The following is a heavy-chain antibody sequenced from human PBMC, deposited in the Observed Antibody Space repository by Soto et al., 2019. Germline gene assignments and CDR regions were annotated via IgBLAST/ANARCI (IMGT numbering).Heavy chain of an antibody. D-gene: IGHD3-10*01. J-gene: IGHJ6*02. CDR2: ISYDGSNK. V-gene: IGHV3-30-3*01. CDR3: ARSFGDLYYYYYGMDV. Sequence: GGSLRLSCAASGFTFSSYAMHWVRQAPGKGLEWVAVISYDGSNKYYADSVKGRFTISRDNSKNTLYLQMNSLRAEDTAVYYCARSFGDLYYYYYGMDVWGQGTTVTVSS. CDR1: GFTFSSYA.